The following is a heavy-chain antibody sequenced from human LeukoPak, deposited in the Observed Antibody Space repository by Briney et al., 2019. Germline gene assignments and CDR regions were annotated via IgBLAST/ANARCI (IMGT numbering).Heavy chain of an antibody. J-gene: IGHJ4*02. CDR1: GFTFSSYA. Sequence: WGSLRLSCAASGFTFSSYAMSWVRQAPGKGLEWVSAISGSGGSTYYADSVKGRFTISRGNSKNTLYLQMNSLRAEDTAVYYCAKYLKAGFLEWLLPFDYWGQGTLVTVSS. CDR2: ISGSGGST. CDR3: AKYLKAGFLEWLLPFDY. V-gene: IGHV3-23*01. D-gene: IGHD3-3*01.